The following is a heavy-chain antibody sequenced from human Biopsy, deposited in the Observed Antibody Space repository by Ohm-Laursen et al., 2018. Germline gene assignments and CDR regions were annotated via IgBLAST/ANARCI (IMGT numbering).Heavy chain of an antibody. CDR1: GYSFTSYY. Sequence: ASVKVSCKPSGYSFTSYYMHWVRQAPGQGLEWMGMINPSGSTTSYPQIFQGRVTMTRDTSKSTVYMELSSLRSADTAIYYCARGPHSGSHSCFDYWGRGTLVTVSS. J-gene: IGHJ4*02. CDR3: ARGPHSGSHSCFDY. V-gene: IGHV1-46*01. D-gene: IGHD1-26*01. CDR2: INPSGSTT.